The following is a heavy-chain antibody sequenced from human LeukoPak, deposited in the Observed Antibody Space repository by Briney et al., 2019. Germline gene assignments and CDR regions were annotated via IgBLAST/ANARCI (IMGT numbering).Heavy chain of an antibody. J-gene: IGHJ4*02. CDR2: ISYDGSNK. D-gene: IGHD3-22*01. Sequence: GGSLRLSCAASGFSFSSYAMHWVRQDPGKGLEWVAVISYDGSNKYYADSVKGRFTISRDNSKNTLYLQMNSLRAEDTAVYYCAKDKGIVVVITFDYWGQGTLVTVSS. CDR1: GFSFSSYA. CDR3: AKDKGIVVVITFDY. V-gene: IGHV3-30*04.